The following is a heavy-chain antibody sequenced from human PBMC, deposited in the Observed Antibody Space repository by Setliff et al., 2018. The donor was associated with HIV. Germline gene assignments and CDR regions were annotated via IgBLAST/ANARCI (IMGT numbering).Heavy chain of an antibody. CDR2: ISAYNGNT. Sequence: ASVKVSCKASGYSFINYGISWVRQAPGQGLEWMGWISAYNGNTDYAPRFLGRVTMTTDTFTSTAYMELRSLTSDDTAVCYCARARLQGIVTAVGPRDNCLDPWGQGTRVTVSS. CDR3: ARARLQGIVTAVGPRDNCLDP. CDR1: GYSFINYG. V-gene: IGHV1-18*01. J-gene: IGHJ5*02. D-gene: IGHD1-26*01.